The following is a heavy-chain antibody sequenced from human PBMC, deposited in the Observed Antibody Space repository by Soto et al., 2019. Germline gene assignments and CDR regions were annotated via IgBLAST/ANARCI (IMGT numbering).Heavy chain of an antibody. CDR1: GYTFTSYA. V-gene: IGHV1-3*01. CDR2: INAGNGNT. CDR3: ARDLPTYGDYVYYFDY. J-gene: IGHJ4*02. Sequence: ASVKVSCKASGYTFTSYAMHWVRQAPGQRLEWMGWINAGNGNTKYSQKFQGRVTITRDTSASTAYMELSSLRSEDTAVYYCARDLPTYGDYVYYFDYWGQGTLVTVSS. D-gene: IGHD4-17*01.